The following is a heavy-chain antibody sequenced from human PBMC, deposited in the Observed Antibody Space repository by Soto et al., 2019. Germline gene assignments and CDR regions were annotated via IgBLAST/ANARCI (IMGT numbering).Heavy chain of an antibody. D-gene: IGHD5-12*01. V-gene: IGHV3-49*04. J-gene: IGHJ4*02. Sequence: GGSLRLSCTASGFTVGDYAINWVRQVPGQGLEWLGFIRNDIYDETTEYAASVKGRIIISRDDSKSMAYLQMDSLKTEDTGVYYCTRGRDGYNPYYFLYWGQGALVTVSS. CDR1: GFTVGDYA. CDR3: TRGRDGYNPYYFLY. CDR2: IRNDIYDETT.